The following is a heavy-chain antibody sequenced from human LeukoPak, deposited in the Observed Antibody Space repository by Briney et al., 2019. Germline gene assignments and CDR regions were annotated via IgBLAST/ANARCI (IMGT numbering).Heavy chain of an antibody. J-gene: IGHJ4*02. D-gene: IGHD3-22*01. CDR3: VRLRRNSDTSGYYYYYDF. Sequence: GGPLRLSCAASGYTFCSFSINWVRQAPGKGLEWVSSISVRSNYIYYADSVRGRITISSDDARDSLYLQMNGLRAEDTAVYYCVRLRRNSDTSGYYYYYDFWGQGTLVTVSS. V-gene: IGHV3-21*01. CDR1: GYTFCSFS. CDR2: ISVRSNYI.